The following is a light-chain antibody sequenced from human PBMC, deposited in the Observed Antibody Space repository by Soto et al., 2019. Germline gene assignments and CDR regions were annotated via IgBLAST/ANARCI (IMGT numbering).Light chain of an antibody. CDR3: QQYVSSPMA. Sequence: EIVLTQSPGTLSLSPGERATLSCRASQSVSSSYLGWYQQKPGQAPRLLIYGASNRATGIPDRFSGSGSGTDFTLTISRLEPEDFAVYYCQQYVSSPMAFGQGTRLEIK. J-gene: IGKJ5*01. CDR1: QSVSSSY. V-gene: IGKV3-20*01. CDR2: GAS.